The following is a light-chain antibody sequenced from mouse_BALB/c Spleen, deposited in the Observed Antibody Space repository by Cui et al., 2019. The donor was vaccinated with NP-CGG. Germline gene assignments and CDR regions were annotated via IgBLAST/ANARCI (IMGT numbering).Light chain of an antibody. V-gene: IGLV1*01. Sequence: QDVVTQVSPLTTSLGKTVPLTCRSSTGAVTTSNYANWVQEKPDHLFTGLIGGTNNRAPGVPARFSGSLIGDKAALTITGAQTEDEAIYFCALWYSNHWVFGGGTKLTVL. J-gene: IGLJ1*01. CDR2: GTN. CDR3: ALWYSNHWV. CDR1: TGAVTTSNY.